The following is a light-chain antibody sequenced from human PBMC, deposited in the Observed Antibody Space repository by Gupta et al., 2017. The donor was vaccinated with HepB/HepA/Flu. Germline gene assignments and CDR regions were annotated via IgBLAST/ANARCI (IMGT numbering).Light chain of an antibody. CDR2: QDT. CDR1: KLGDKY. Sequence: SYELTQPPSVSVSPGQTASITCSGDKLGDKYASWYQQKPGQSPVLVIYQDTKRPSGIPERFSGSNSGNTATLTVSGTQARDEGDYYCQAWDSSTAKVVFGGGTKLTVL. CDR3: QAWDSSTAKVV. V-gene: IGLV3-1*01. J-gene: IGLJ2*01.